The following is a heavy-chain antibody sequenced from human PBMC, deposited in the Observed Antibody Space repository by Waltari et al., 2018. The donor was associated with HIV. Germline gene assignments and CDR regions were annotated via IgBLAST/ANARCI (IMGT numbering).Heavy chain of an antibody. V-gene: IGHV5-51*01. Sequence: EAQLVQSGAEVKKPGESLKIACKGSGYRFTSYCIGRVRQMPGKGLEWMGIIYPGDSDTRYSPSFQGQVTISADKSISTAYLQWSSLKASDTAMYYCARHYYDSSGYYYTPFDYWGQGTLVTVSS. CDR1: GYRFTSYC. J-gene: IGHJ4*02. CDR3: ARHYYDSSGYYYTPFDY. CDR2: IYPGDSDT. D-gene: IGHD3-22*01.